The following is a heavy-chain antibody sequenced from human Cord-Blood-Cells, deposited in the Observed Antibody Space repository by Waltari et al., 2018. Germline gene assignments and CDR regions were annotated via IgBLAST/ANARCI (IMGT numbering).Heavy chain of an antibody. CDR2: IYSGGST. V-gene: IGHV3-53*01. D-gene: IGHD6-19*01. CDR3: ALYSSGWYGYY. CDR1: GFTVSSNY. Sequence: EVQLVEPGGGLIQPGGSLRLSCAASGFTVSSNYMSWVRQAPGKGLEWVSVIYSGGSTYYADSVKGRFTISRDNSKNTLYLQMNSLRAEDTAVYYCALYSSGWYGYYWGQGTLVTVSS. J-gene: IGHJ4*02.